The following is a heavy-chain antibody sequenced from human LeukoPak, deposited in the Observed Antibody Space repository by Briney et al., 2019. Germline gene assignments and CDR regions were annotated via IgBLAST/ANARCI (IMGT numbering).Heavy chain of an antibody. J-gene: IGHJ1*01. V-gene: IGHV4-39*07. CDR1: GVSIISNSYD. Sequence: PSETLSLTCSVSGVSIISNSYDWGWIRQPPGKGLEWIGSIYYRGSTYYNPSLKSRVTISLDTSKKHFSLKLSSVTAADTAVYFCARDDYGAYSSPFQHWGLGTLVTVSS. CDR2: IYYRGST. CDR3: ARDDYGAYSSPFQH. D-gene: IGHD4-17*01.